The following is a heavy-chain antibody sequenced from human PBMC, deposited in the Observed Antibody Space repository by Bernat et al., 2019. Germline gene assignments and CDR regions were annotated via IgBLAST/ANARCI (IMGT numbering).Heavy chain of an antibody. CDR2: SRNKANGYST. Sequence: EVQLVESGGGLVQPGGSLRLTCAVSGIILSDHFIDCVRQAPGKGLEWFGRSRNKANGYSTEYAASVKGRFTISRDESKSSLFLQMNSLKTEDTAVYFCVRVVTGSRGIDYWGQGTLVTVSS. CDR3: VRVVTGSRGIDY. V-gene: IGHV3-72*01. D-gene: IGHD2-21*02. J-gene: IGHJ4*02. CDR1: GIILSDHF.